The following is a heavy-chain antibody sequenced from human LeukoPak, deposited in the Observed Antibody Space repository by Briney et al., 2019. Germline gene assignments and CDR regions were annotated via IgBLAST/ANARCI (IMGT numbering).Heavy chain of an antibody. CDR1: GGSICSYD. V-gene: IGHV4-59*12. CDR3: ARPVYSSSWYGGDY. Sequence: SETVSLMCTVCGGSICSYDWLCLRQPRGQGRVGCEYTYSRGSTNYNPPLTRRVTISVDTSKTQFSLKLRSVTAADTPVYYCARPVYSSSWYGGDYWGQGTLVTVSS. CDR2: TYSRGST. D-gene: IGHD6-13*01. J-gene: IGHJ4*02.